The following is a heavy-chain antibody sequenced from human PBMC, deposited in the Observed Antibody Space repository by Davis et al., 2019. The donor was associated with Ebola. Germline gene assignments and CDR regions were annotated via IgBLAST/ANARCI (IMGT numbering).Heavy chain of an antibody. CDR2: IYYSGST. CDR1: GGSISSGGYY. V-gene: IGHV4-31*03. J-gene: IGHJ6*02. Sequence: MPSETLSLTCTVSGGSISSGGYYWSWIRQHPGKGLEWIGYIYYSGSTYYNPSLKSRVTISVDTSKNQFSLKLSSVTAADTAVYYCARSFAGFLEWTCMDVWGQGTTVTASS. CDR3: ARSFAGFLEWTCMDV. D-gene: IGHD3-3*01.